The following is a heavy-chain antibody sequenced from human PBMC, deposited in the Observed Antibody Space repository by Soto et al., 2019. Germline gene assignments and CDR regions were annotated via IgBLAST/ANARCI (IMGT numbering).Heavy chain of an antibody. CDR1: GDSISKTTSY. CDR3: ARRVGSCSGTSCNGWFDP. V-gene: IGHV4-39*01. D-gene: IGHD2-2*01. Sequence: PSETLSLTCSVSGDSISKTTSYWGWIRQPPGKGLEWIGTIYHSGSTYYNPSLMSRVTLSVDKSKNQFSLKLNSVTAAGTAVYYCARRVGSCSGTSCNGWFDPWGQGTLVTVSS. CDR2: IYHSGST. J-gene: IGHJ5*02.